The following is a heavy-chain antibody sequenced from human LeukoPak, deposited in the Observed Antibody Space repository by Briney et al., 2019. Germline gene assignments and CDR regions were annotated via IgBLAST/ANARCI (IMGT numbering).Heavy chain of an antibody. Sequence: GASVKVSCKASGYTFTSYDINWVRQATGQGLEWMGWMNPNSGNTGYAQKFQGRVTMTRNTSISTAYMELSSLRSEDTAVYYCARGGVAAAGPYNWFDPWGQGTLVIVSS. CDR1: GYTFTSYD. CDR3: ARGGVAAAGPYNWFDP. V-gene: IGHV1-8*01. D-gene: IGHD6-13*01. J-gene: IGHJ5*02. CDR2: MNPNSGNT.